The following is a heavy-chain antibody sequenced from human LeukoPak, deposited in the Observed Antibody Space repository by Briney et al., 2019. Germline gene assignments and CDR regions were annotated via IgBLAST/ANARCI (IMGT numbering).Heavy chain of an antibody. V-gene: IGHV3-23*01. Sequence: PGGSLRLSCAASGFTFINHAMTWVRQAPGNGLAWVSAICGSGRCPWYADSVRGRFIISRDNSKNTVFLEMNSLRPDDTAIYYCAKARYADSGWYFALWGRGTLVTVSS. D-gene: IGHD4-17*01. CDR3: AKARYADSGWYFAL. J-gene: IGHJ2*01. CDR1: GFTFINHA. CDR2: ICGSGRCP.